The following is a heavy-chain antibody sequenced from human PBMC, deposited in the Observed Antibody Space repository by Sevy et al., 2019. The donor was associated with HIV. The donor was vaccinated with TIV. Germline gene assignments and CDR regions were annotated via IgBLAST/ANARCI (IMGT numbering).Heavy chain of an antibody. Sequence: GGSLRLSCAASGFTFSSYGMHWVRQAPGKGLEWVAVISYDGSNKYYADSVKGRFTISRDNSKNTLYLQMNSLRAEDTAVYYCAAMVAATPGGGNYYYYGMDVWGQGTTVTVSS. CDR1: GFTFSSYG. CDR3: AAMVAATPGGGNYYYYGMDV. D-gene: IGHD2-15*01. CDR2: ISYDGSNK. V-gene: IGHV3-30*03. J-gene: IGHJ6*02.